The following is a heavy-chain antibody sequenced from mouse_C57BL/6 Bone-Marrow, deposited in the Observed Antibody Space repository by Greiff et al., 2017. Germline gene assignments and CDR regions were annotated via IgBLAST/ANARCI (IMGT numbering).Heavy chain of an antibody. CDR2: IYPRDGST. Sequence: VQLQESDAELVKPGASVKISCKVSGYTFTDHTIHWMKQRPEQGLEWIGYIYPRDGSTKYNEKFKGKATLTANKSSSTAYMQLNSLTSEDSAVYFCATLYYGSSYAWVAYWGQGTLVTVSA. D-gene: IGHD1-1*01. CDR1: GYTFTDHT. CDR3: ATLYYGSSYAWVAY. V-gene: IGHV1-78*01. J-gene: IGHJ3*01.